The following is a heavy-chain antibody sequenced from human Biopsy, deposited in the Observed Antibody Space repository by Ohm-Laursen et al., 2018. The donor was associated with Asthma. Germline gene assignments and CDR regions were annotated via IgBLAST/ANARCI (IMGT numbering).Heavy chain of an antibody. D-gene: IGHD3-10*01. CDR3: ARAVDYSHYYGIDV. J-gene: IGHJ6*02. CDR2: ISVYNGNT. Sequence: SVKVSCKPSGYTFNSAGITWVRQAPGQGLEWMGWISVYNGNTKVAQKLQDRVTMITNTSTSTAYMELRSLRSDDTAVYFCARAVDYSHYYGIDVWGQGTTVTVS. V-gene: IGHV1-18*01. CDR1: GYTFNSAG.